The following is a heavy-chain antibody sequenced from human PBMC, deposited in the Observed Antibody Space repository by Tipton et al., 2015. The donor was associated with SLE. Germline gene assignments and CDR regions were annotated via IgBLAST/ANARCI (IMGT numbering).Heavy chain of an antibody. CDR3: AKDLRKGYSYGYGI. CDR1: GFTFDDYA. V-gene: IGHV3-9*01. J-gene: IGHJ3*02. Sequence: SLRLSCAASGFTFDDYAMHWVRQAPGKGLAWVSGLSWNSDSIGYADSVKGRFTISRDNAKNSLYLQMNSLRAEDTALYYCAKDLRKGYSYGYGIWGQGTMVTVSS. CDR2: LSWNSDSI. D-gene: IGHD5-18*01.